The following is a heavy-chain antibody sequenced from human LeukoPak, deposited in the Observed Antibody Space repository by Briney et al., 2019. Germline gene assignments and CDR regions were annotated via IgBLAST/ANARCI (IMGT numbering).Heavy chain of an antibody. CDR1: GYTFTSYY. Sequence: ASVKVPCKASGYTFTSYYMHWVRQAPGQGLEWMGIINPSGGSTSYAQKFQGRVTMTRDTSTSTVYMELSSLRSEDTAVYYCARDRYYDFWSGPMPPDYWGQGTLVTVSS. V-gene: IGHV1-46*01. D-gene: IGHD3-3*01. J-gene: IGHJ4*02. CDR3: ARDRYYDFWSGPMPPDY. CDR2: INPSGGST.